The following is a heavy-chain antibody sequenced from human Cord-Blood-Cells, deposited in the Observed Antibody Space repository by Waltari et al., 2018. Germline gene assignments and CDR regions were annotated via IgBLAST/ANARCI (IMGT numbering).Heavy chain of an antibody. CDR2: IYSGGST. CDR3: ARDSGYSSSWSFDY. Sequence: EVQLVESGGGLIQPGGSLRLSCAASGFTVSSNYMSWVRRAPGKGREWVVVIYSGGSTYYADSVKVRFTISRDNSKNTLYLQMNSLRAEDTAVYYCARDSGYSSSWSFDYWGQGTLVTVSS. D-gene: IGHD6-13*01. J-gene: IGHJ4*02. V-gene: IGHV3-53*01. CDR1: GFTVSSNY.